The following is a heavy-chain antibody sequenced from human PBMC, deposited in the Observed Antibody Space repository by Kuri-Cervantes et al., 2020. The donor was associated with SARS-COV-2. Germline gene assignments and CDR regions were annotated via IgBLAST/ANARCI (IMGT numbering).Heavy chain of an antibody. D-gene: IGHD3-10*01. V-gene: IGHV3-30-3*01. CDR1: GFTFSSYA. Sequence: GGSLRLSCTASGFTFSSYAMHWARQAPGKGLEWVAVISYDGSNKYYADSVKGRFTISRDNSKNTLYPQMNSLRAEDTAVYYCAREPSGDGDYYYYYGMDVWGQGTTVTVSS. J-gene: IGHJ6*02. CDR3: AREPSGDGDYYYYYGMDV. CDR2: ISYDGSNK.